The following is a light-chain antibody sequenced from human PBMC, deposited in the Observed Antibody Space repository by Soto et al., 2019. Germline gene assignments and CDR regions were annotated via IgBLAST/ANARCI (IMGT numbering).Light chain of an antibody. CDR2: GNR. V-gene: IGLV1-40*01. CDR1: SSNLGAGYD. Sequence: QSVLTQPPSVSGAPGQRATLSCTGNSSNLGAGYDVHWYQQLPGAAPKLVIFGNRNRPSGVPERFSGSKSGTSASLAITGLQAEDEAHYYCQAYDYSLTASVFGGGTKLTVL. J-gene: IGLJ3*02. CDR3: QAYDYSLTASV.